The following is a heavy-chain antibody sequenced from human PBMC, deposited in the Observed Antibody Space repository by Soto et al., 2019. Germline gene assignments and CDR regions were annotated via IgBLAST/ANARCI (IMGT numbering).Heavy chain of an antibody. CDR2: IFGGGDT. CDR1: GFTVSNSF. J-gene: IGHJ4*02. D-gene: IGHD2-2*02. V-gene: IGHV3-66*04. CDR3: ARHSIQAGLFDS. Sequence: GGSLRLSCTASGFTVSNSFLSWVRQAPGKGLEWVSAIFGGGDTYYSDSVKGRFTISRDNSRNTMYLQMTSVRAEDTAVYYCARHSIQAGLFDSWGQGTLDTVSS.